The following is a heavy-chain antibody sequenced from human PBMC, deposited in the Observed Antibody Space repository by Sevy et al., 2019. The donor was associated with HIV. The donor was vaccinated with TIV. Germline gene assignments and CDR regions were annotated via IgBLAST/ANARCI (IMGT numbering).Heavy chain of an antibody. J-gene: IGHJ6*02. CDR1: GGTFINYA. D-gene: IGHD3-22*01. Sequence: SVKVSCKASGGTFINYAVTWVRQAPGQGLEWMGGFIPMFDTTNSAQKFQGRVTLTADVSTSTAYMELSSLRSEDTAVYYCASSYFDSSGYSPLFYYGMDVWGQGTTVTVSS. CDR3: ASSYFDSSGYSPLFYYGMDV. V-gene: IGHV1-69*13. CDR2: FIPMFDTT.